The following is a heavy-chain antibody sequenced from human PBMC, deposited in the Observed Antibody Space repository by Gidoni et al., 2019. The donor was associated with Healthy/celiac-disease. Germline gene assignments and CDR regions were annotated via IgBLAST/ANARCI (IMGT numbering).Heavy chain of an antibody. V-gene: IGHV1-69*01. CDR1: GGTFSSYA. J-gene: IGHJ6*02. D-gene: IGHD6-19*01. CDR3: ARLSAVAGDYYYYGMDV. Sequence: QVQLVQSGAAVKKPGSSVKVSCKAPGGTFSSYAISWVRQAPGQGLEWMGGIIPIFGTANYAQKFQGRVTITADESTSTAYMELSSLRSEDTAVYYCARLSAVAGDYYYYGMDVWGQGTTVTVSS. CDR2: IIPIFGTA.